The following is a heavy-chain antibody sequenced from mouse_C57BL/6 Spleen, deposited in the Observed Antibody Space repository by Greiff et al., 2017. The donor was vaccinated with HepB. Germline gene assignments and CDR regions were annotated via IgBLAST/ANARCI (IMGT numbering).Heavy chain of an antibody. V-gene: IGHV1-80*01. CDR2: IYPGDGDT. CDR1: GYAFSSYW. CDR3: ARNGASHWYFDV. J-gene: IGHJ1*03. D-gene: IGHD3-1*01. Sequence: QVQLKQSGAELVKPGASVKISCKASGYAFSSYWMNWVKQRPGTGLEWIGQIYPGDGDTNYNGKFKGKATLTADKSSSTAYMQLSSLTSEDSAVYFCARNGASHWYFDVWGTGTTVTVSS.